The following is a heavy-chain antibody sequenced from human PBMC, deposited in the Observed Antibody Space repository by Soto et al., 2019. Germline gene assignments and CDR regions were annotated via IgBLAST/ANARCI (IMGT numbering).Heavy chain of an antibody. CDR2: ISSSSSYI. V-gene: IGHV3-21*01. Sequence: KPGGSLRVSCAASGFTFGSYTMNWFRQAPGKGLEWVSSISSSSSYIYYADSVTGRFTISRDNVKKSLYLQMNSLRAEDTAVYYCARSGLKEFSFDIWGQGTMVTVSS. J-gene: IGHJ3*02. D-gene: IGHD3-16*01. CDR1: GFTFGSYT. CDR3: ARSGLKEFSFDI.